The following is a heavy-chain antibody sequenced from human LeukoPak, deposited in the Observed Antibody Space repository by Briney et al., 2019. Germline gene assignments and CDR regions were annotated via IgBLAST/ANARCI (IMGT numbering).Heavy chain of an antibody. V-gene: IGHV4-59*01. J-gene: IGHJ4*02. Sequence: TSETLSLTCTVSGGSISGYCWSWIRQPPGKGLEWIGYIYGSTNYNPSLKSRVTISVDTSKNQFSLKLTSVTAADTAVYYCARGPYSSTWSFDYWGQGTLVTVSS. CDR1: GGSISGYC. D-gene: IGHD6-13*01. CDR3: ARGPYSSTWSFDY. CDR2: IYGST.